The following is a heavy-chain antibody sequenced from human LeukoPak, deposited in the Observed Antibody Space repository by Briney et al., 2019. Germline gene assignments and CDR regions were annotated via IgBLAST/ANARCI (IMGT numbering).Heavy chain of an antibody. J-gene: IGHJ5*02. V-gene: IGHV4-34*01. CDR1: GGSFSGYY. CDR2: INHSGST. Sequence: SETLSLTCAVYGGSFSGYYWSWIRQPPGKGLEWIGEINHSGSTNYNPSLKSRVTISVDTSKNQFSLKLSSVTAADTAVYYCAREGVHHPPRFDPWGQGTLVTVSS. D-gene: IGHD1-14*01. CDR3: AREGVHHPPRFDP.